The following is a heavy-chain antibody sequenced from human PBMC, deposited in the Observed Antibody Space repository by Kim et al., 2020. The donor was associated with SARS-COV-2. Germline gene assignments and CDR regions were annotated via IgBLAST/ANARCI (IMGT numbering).Heavy chain of an antibody. CDR2: MNPNSGNT. Sequence: ASVKVSCKASGYTFTSYDINWVRQATGQGLEWMGWMNPNSGNTGYAQKFQGRVTMTRNTSISTAYMELSSLRSEDTAVYYCARGMWLGYFDWLFPDYGMDVWGQGTTVTVSS. V-gene: IGHV1-8*01. CDR1: GYTFTSYD. CDR3: ARGMWLGYFDWLFPDYGMDV. J-gene: IGHJ6*02. D-gene: IGHD3-9*01.